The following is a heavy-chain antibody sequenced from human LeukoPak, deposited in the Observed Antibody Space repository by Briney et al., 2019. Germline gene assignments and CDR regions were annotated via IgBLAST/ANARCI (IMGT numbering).Heavy chain of an antibody. D-gene: IGHD3-10*01. V-gene: IGHV4-39*07. Sequence: SETLSLTCTVSDGSITSNVYHWCWIRQPPGKGLEYMGSINHSGSTYYNPSLKSRVTISVDTSKNQFSLKLSSVTAADTAVYYCARWPYGSGGNVYFDYWGQGTLVTVSS. CDR1: DGSITSNVYH. CDR2: INHSGST. J-gene: IGHJ4*02. CDR3: ARWPYGSGGNVYFDY.